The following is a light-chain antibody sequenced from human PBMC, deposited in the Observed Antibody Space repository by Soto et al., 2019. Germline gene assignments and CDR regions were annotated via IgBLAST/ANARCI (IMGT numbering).Light chain of an antibody. CDR3: YSYADNYTWV. V-gene: IGLV2-8*01. J-gene: IGLJ3*02. CDR2: EVS. Sequence: QSVLTQPPSASGSPGQSVTISCTGTSSDIGTYDYVSWYQHLPDKAPKLIIYEVSKRPSGVPDRFSGSKSGNTASLTVSGLQAEDEADYYCYSYADNYTWVFGGGTKLTVL. CDR1: SSDIGTYDY.